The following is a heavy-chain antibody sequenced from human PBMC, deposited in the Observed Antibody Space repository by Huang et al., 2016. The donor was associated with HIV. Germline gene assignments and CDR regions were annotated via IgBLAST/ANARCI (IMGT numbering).Heavy chain of an antibody. Sequence: QVQLQESGPRLAKPSETLSLICSVSGASISSHSWSWIRQPPGRGLEWIGTLYSIGITDYNPSLKSRVTTSVDTSKSQFSLKLTSLTATDTAVYYCATLGAAADDFWGQGTLVTVSS. CDR3: ATLGAAADDF. CDR1: GASISSHS. D-gene: IGHD6-25*01. V-gene: IGHV4-59*11. J-gene: IGHJ4*02. CDR2: LYSIGIT.